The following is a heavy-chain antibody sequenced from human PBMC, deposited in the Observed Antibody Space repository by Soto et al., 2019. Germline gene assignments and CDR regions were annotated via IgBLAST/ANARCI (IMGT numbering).Heavy chain of an antibody. CDR2: ISSNGGTT. D-gene: IGHD1-7*01. V-gene: IGHV3-64*01. CDR1: GFTFSSYD. Sequence: EVQLAESGGGMVQPGGSLRLSCVASGFTFSSYDMHWVRQAPGKGLEYVSSISSNGGTTYYGNSVKGRFTISRDNSKNTLYLPMGSLRAEVMAVYYCVRRVSGNYDYWGLGTLVTVSS. CDR3: VRRVSGNYDY. J-gene: IGHJ4*02.